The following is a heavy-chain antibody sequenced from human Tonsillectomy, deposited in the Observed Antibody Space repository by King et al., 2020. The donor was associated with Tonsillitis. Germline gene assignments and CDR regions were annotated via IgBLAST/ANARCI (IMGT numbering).Heavy chain of an antibody. CDR2: IYHSGST. CDR3: ARGLKYYDFWSDGAYYYGMDV. CDR1: GGSISSSNW. Sequence: QLQESGPGLVKPSGTLSLTCAVSGGSISSSNWWSWVRQPPGKGLEWIGEIYHSGSTNYNPSLKSRVTISVDKSKNQFSLKLSSVTAADTAVYYCARGLKYYDFWSDGAYYYGMDVWGQGTTVTVSS. V-gene: IGHV4-4*02. D-gene: IGHD3-3*01. J-gene: IGHJ6*02.